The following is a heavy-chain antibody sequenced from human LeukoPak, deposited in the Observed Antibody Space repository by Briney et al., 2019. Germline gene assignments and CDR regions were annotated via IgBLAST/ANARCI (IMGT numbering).Heavy chain of an antibody. J-gene: IGHJ4*02. V-gene: IGHV3-30-3*02. D-gene: IGHD5-18*01. Sequence: GGSLRLSCAASGFTFSSYAMPWVRQAPGKGLEWVAVISYDGSNKYYADSVKGRFTISRDNSKNTLYLQMNSLRAEDTAVYYCAKFEYSYGSGPFDYWGRGTLVTVS. CDR2: ISYDGSNK. CDR1: GFTFSSYA. CDR3: AKFEYSYGSGPFDY.